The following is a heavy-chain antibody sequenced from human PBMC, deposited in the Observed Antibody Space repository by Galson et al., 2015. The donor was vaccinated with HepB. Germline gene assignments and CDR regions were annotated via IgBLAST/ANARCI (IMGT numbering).Heavy chain of an antibody. Sequence: QSGAEVKKPGESLRISCKGSGYAFINYWINWVRQMPGKGLEWMGRIDPSDSYINYSPSFQGHVTTSADKSISTAYLQWSSLKASDTAIYYCARRDCSGGVCYFDYWGQGTLVTVSS. V-gene: IGHV5-10-1*01. CDR3: ARRDCSGGVCYFDY. CDR1: GYAFINYW. CDR2: IDPSDSYI. D-gene: IGHD2-15*01. J-gene: IGHJ4*02.